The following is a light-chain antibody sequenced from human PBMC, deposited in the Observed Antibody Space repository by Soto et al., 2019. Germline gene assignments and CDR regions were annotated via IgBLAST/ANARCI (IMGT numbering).Light chain of an antibody. J-gene: IGLJ2*01. V-gene: IGLV2-8*01. CDR1: SSDVGGYNC. Sequence: QSALTQPPSAPGSPGQSVTISCTGTSSDVGGYNCVSWYQQHPGKAPKLMIYEVSKQPSGVPDRFSGSKSGNTASLTVSGLQAEDEADYFCSSYAGSNIPVVFGGGTKLTVL. CDR2: EVS. CDR3: SSYAGSNIPVV.